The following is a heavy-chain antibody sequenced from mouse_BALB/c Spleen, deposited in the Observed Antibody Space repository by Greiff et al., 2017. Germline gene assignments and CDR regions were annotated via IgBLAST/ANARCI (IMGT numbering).Heavy chain of an antibody. CDR3: AREDGSWYFDV. D-gene: IGHD1-1*01. Sequence: EVKLQESGGGLVQPGGSLRLSCATSGFTFTDYYMSWVRQPPGKALEWLGFIRNKANGYTTEYSASVKGRFTISRDNSQSILYLQMNTLRAEDSATYYCAREDGSWYFDVWGAGTTVTVSS. J-gene: IGHJ1*01. CDR1: GFTFTDYY. CDR2: IRNKANGYTT. V-gene: IGHV7-3*02.